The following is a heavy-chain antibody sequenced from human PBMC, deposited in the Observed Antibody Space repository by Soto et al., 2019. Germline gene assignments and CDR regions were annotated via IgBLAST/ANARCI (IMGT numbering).Heavy chain of an antibody. CDR1: GDSFSSNSAA. Sequence: PSQTLSLTCVISGDSFSSNSAAWNWIRQSPSRGLEWLGRTYYRTRWYYDYAVSVRSRITVNPDTSKNQFSLQLTSVTPEDTAEYYCAGTTSHYWYYMDVWGKGTTVTVSS. V-gene: IGHV6-1*01. CDR2: TYYRTRWYY. CDR3: AGTTSHYWYYMDV. D-gene: IGHD1-7*01. J-gene: IGHJ6*03.